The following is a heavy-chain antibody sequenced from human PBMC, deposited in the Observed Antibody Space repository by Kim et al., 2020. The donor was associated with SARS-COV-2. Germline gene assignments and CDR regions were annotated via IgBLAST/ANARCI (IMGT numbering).Heavy chain of an antibody. CDR1: GYTFTSYG. CDR2: ISAYNGNT. V-gene: IGHV1-18*04. J-gene: IGHJ6*02. CDR3: ARDRPIEANYYYYYGMDV. Sequence: ASVKVSCKASGYTFTSYGISWVRQAPGQGLEWMGWISAYNGNTNYAQKLQGRVTMTTDTSTSTAYMELRSLRSDDTAVYYCARDRPIEANYYYYYGMDVWGQGTTVTVSS. D-gene: IGHD1-26*01.